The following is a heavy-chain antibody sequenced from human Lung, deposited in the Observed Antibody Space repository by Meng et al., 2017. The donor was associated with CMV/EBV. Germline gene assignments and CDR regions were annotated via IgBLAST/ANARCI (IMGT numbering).Heavy chain of an antibody. CDR1: GFTFSNST. J-gene: IGHJ6*02. Sequence: GESXKISCTASGFTFSNSTMSWVRQAPGKGLEWVGFIRSKAFGGTTEYAASVKGRFTISRDDSKGIACLQMNSLKVEDTAVYYCARGTYISGWYYYYYYYAMDVWGQGTTVTVPS. CDR3: ARGTYISGWYYYYYYYAMDV. D-gene: IGHD6-19*01. CDR2: IRSKAFGGTT. V-gene: IGHV3-49*04.